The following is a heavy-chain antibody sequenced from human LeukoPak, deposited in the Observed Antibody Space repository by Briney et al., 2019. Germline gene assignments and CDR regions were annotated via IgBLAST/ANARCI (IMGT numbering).Heavy chain of an antibody. CDR3: TTLIVATMGNYYYYGMDV. V-gene: IGHV3-15*01. Sequence: PGGSLRLSCAASGFTFSSNYMSWVRQAPGKGLEWVGRIKSKTDGGTTDYAAPVKGRFTISRDDSKNTLYLQMNSLKTEDTAVYYCTTLIVATMGNYYYYGMDVWGQGATVTVSS. CDR1: GFTFSSNY. D-gene: IGHD5-12*01. CDR2: IKSKTDGGTT. J-gene: IGHJ6*02.